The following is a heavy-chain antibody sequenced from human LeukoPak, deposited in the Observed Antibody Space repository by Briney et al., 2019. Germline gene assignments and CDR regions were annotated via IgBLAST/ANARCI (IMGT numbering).Heavy chain of an antibody. Sequence: ASVKVSCKTSGYMFTTYYPHWVRQAPGQGLEWMGWINPNNGGTNYAQKLQGRVTMTTDTSTSTAYMELRSLRSDDTAVYYCARSPFPWLPLYCDYWGQGTLVTVSS. CDR2: INPNNGGT. J-gene: IGHJ4*02. D-gene: IGHD5-24*01. V-gene: IGHV1-18*01. CDR3: ARSPFPWLPLYCDY. CDR1: GYMFTTYY.